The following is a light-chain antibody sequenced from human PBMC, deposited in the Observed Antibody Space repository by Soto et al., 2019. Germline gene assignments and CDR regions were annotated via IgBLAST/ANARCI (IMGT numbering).Light chain of an antibody. CDR3: SSYTSSNTVV. CDR1: SSDVGGYNF. Sequence: QSVLTQPASVSGSPGQSITISCTGTSSDVGGYNFVSWYQQHPGTALKLMIYDVSNRPSGVSICFSGSKSGNTASLTISGLQAEDEADYYCSSYTSSNTVVFGGGTKLTVL. CDR2: DVS. V-gene: IGLV2-14*01. J-gene: IGLJ3*02.